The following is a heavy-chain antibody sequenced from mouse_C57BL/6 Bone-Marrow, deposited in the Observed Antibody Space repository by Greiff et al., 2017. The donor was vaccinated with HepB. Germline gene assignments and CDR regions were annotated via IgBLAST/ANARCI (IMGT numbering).Heavy chain of an antibody. CDR2: IYPGDGDT. D-gene: IGHD1-1*01. CDR3: VPLYYGSSSYYFDY. Sequence: VKLVESGPELVKPGASVKISCKASGYAFSSSWMNWVKQRPGKGLEWIGRIYPGDGDTNYNGKFKGKATLTADKSSSTAYMQLSSLTSEDSAVYFCVPLYYGSSSYYFDYWGQGTTLTVSS. CDR1: GYAFSSSW. J-gene: IGHJ2*01. V-gene: IGHV1-82*01.